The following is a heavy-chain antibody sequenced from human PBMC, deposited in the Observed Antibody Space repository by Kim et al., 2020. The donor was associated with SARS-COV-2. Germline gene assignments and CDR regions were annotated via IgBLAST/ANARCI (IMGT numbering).Heavy chain of an antibody. V-gene: IGHV1-18*01. CDR3: ARGDTAMFLGMDV. J-gene: IGHJ6*02. Sequence: AQKLQGRVNMTTDTSTSTAYMELRSLRSDDTAVYYCARGDTAMFLGMDVWGQGTTVTVSS. D-gene: IGHD5-18*01.